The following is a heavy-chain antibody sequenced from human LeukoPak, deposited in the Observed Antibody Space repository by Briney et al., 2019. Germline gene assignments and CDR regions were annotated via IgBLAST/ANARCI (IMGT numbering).Heavy chain of an antibody. V-gene: IGHV3-7*05. J-gene: IGHJ4*02. CDR2: IKEDGSDK. D-gene: IGHD5-12*01. CDR1: GFTFSSYR. Sequence: GGSLRLSCAASGFTFSSYRMNWVRQAPGKGLEWVAHIKEDGSDKYHVDSVKGRFTISRDNAKNSLHLQMNSLRAEDTAMYYCARDSGYNAFDYWGQGTLVTVSS. CDR3: ARDSGYNAFDY.